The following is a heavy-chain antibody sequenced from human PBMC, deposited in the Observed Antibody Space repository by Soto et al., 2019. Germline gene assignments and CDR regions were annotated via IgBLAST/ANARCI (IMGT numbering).Heavy chain of an antibody. CDR1: GASITSNTYY. D-gene: IGHD1-20*01. V-gene: IGHV4-39*01. CDR2: IYYSGST. CDR3: ARLEITEGLFDS. J-gene: IGHJ5*01. Sequence: SETLSLTCTVSGASITSNTYYWGWIRQPPGKGLEWIGSIYYSGSTYYNLSLKSRANISVDTSKNQFSLKLSSVTAADTAVYYCARLEITEGLFDSWGQGTLVTVSS.